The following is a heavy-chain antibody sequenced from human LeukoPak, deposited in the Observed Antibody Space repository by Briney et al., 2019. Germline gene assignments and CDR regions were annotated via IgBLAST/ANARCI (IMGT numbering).Heavy chain of an antibody. CDR1: VYTFNTFG. CDR3: ARDRDWNLDY. J-gene: IGHJ4*02. D-gene: IGHD1-1*01. V-gene: IGHV1-18*01. CDR2: VSTYSGGT. Sequence: GASVTVSCKASVYTFNTFGISWVRQAPGQGLEWMGWVSTYSGGTHYAQNLLDRVTLTTETSTNTAYMELRGLRSDDTAFYYCARDRDWNLDYWGQGTLVTVSS.